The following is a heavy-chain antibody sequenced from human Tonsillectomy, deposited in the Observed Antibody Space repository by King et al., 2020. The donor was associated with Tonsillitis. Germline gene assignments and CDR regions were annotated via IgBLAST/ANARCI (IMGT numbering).Heavy chain of an antibody. D-gene: IGHD1-26*01. V-gene: IGHV3-23*03. J-gene: IGHJ6*02. Sequence: VQLVESGGGLLQPGGSLRLSCAASGFTFSSYVMNWVRQAPGKGLEWVSVIYRGGTTTYYADFVKGRFTISRDNSKNTLYLQMNSLRAEDTAVYYCAKSVVVGASYYYYGMDVWGQGTTVTVSS. CDR3: AKSVVVGASYYYYGMDV. CDR1: GFTFSSYV. CDR2: IYRGGTTT.